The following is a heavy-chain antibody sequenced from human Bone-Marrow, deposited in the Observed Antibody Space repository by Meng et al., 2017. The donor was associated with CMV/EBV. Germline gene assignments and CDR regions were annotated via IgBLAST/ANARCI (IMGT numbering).Heavy chain of an antibody. D-gene: IGHD2-21*01. V-gene: IGHV3-15*04. CDR3: TTEGEGY. CDR1: GFTFSNAW. J-gene: IGHJ4*02. Sequence: GESLKISCAASGFTFSNAWMSWVRQAPGKGLEWVGRIESKTDGGTTDYAAPVKGRFTISRDDSKNTLYLQMNSLKTEDTAVYYCTTEGEGYWGQGTLVTVSS. CDR2: IESKTDGGTT.